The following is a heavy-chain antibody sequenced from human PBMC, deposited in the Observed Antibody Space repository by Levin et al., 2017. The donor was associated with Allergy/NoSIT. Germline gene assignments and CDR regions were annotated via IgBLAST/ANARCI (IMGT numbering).Heavy chain of an antibody. CDR2: INPNSGGT. J-gene: IGHJ5*02. CDR3: ARPYSSSWYFDP. CDR1: GYTFTGYY. Sequence: GESLKISCKASGYTFTGYYMHWVRQAPGQGLEWMGWINPNSGGTNYAQKFQGRVTMTRDTSISTAYMELSRLRSDDTAVYYCARPYSSSWYFDPWGQGTLVTVSS. D-gene: IGHD6-13*01. V-gene: IGHV1-2*02.